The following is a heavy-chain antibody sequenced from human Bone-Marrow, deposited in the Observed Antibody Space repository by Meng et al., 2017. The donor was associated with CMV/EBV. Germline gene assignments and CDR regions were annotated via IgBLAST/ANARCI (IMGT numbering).Heavy chain of an antibody. J-gene: IGHJ5*02. CDR1: GSSINNYY. Sequence: SETLSLTCSVSGSSINNYYWSWIRQPPGKGLEWIGYIYYSGSTNYNPSLKSRVTISVDTSKNQFSLKLSSVTAADTAVYYCARGRNWFDPWGQGTLVTVSS. CDR3: ARGRNWFDP. V-gene: IGHV4-59*01. CDR2: IYYSGST.